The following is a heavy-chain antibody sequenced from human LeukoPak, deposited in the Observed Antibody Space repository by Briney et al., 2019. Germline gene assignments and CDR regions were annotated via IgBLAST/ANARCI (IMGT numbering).Heavy chain of an antibody. Sequence: GGSLRLSCAASGFTLSSNYMSWVRQAPGKGLDWISVIYSGGTTYYADSVKGRFTISRDISKNTLYLQMISLRADDTAVYYCAKTRGRYFDYWGQGTLVTVSS. V-gene: IGHV3-53*01. CDR2: IYSGGTT. CDR3: AKTRGRYFDY. D-gene: IGHD3-10*01. J-gene: IGHJ4*02. CDR1: GFTLSSNY.